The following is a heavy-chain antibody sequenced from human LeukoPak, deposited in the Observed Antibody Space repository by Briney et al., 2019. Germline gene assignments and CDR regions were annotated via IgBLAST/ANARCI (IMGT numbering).Heavy chain of an antibody. V-gene: IGHV1-18*01. CDR3: ARDPDYYDSIGYYHPNERPFDT. J-gene: IGHJ3*02. CDR1: GYIFSTYG. Sequence: GASVKVSCKASGYIFSTYGINWVRQAPGQGLEWMGWVSPYNGDTKYGQNFPGRVTMTTDTSTSTAYMELRSLTSDDTAVYYCARDPDYYDSIGYYHPNERPFDTWGQGTMVIVSS. D-gene: IGHD3-22*01. CDR2: VSPYNGDT.